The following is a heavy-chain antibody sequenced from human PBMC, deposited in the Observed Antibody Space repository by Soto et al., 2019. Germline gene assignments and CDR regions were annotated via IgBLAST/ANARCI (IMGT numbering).Heavy chain of an antibody. CDR2: ISSSSSTI. V-gene: IGHV3-48*01. CDR1: GFTFSSYS. J-gene: IGHJ3*02. CDR3: ARGGRTAGSAFDI. Sequence: GGSLRLSCAASGFTFSSYSMNWVRQAPGKGLEWVSYISSSSSTIYYADSVKGRFTISRDNAKNSLYLQMNSLRAEDTAVYYCARGGRTAGSAFDIWGQGTMVTVSS. D-gene: IGHD2-15*01.